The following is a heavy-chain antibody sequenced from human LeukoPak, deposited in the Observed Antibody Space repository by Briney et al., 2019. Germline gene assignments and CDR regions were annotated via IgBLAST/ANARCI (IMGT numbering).Heavy chain of an antibody. Sequence: SETLSLTCAVYGGSFSAYYWSWLRQPPGKGLEWIGEINHSGSTNYNPSLKSRVTISVDTSKNQFSLKLSSVTAADTAVYYCARGALVGASLDYWGQGTLVTVSS. CDR2: INHSGST. CDR3: ARGALVGASLDY. V-gene: IGHV4-34*01. CDR1: GGSFSAYY. J-gene: IGHJ4*02. D-gene: IGHD1-26*01.